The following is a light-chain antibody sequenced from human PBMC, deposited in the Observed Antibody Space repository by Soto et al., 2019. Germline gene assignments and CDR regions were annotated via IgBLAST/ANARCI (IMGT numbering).Light chain of an antibody. CDR3: QQRNTWPRT. Sequence: EIVLTQSPATLSLSPGERATLSCRASQSVSSYLAWYQQKPGQAPRLLIYDAFNRATGIPARFSGSGSGTDFTLTISSLEPEDFAVYYCQQRNTWPRTFGQGTKVEIK. V-gene: IGKV3-11*01. CDR2: DAF. CDR1: QSVSSY. J-gene: IGKJ1*01.